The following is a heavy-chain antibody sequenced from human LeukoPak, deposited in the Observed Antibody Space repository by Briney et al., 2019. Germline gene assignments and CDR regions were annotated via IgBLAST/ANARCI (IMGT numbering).Heavy chain of an antibody. CDR3: ARDQGSTVTYGMDV. J-gene: IGHJ6*04. CDR2: IIPIFGTA. D-gene: IGHD4-17*01. CDR1: GGTFSSYA. V-gene: IGHV1-69*13. Sequence: SAKVSCKASGGTFSSYAISWVRQAPGQGLEWMGGIIPIFGTANYAQKFQGRVTITADESTSTAYMELSSLRSEDTAVYYCARDQGSTVTYGMDVWGKGTTVTVSS.